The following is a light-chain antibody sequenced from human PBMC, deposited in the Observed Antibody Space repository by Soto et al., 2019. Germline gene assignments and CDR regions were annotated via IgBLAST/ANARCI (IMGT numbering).Light chain of an antibody. Sequence: QSALTQPPSASGSPGQSVTISCTGTSSDVGGYNYVSWYQQHPGKVPKLMIYEVSKRPSGVPDRFSGSKSGNTASLTVSGLQAEDEADYYCSSYAGSNNLVFGTGTKLTVL. CDR2: EVS. CDR1: SSDVGGYNY. J-gene: IGLJ1*01. CDR3: SSYAGSNNLV. V-gene: IGLV2-8*01.